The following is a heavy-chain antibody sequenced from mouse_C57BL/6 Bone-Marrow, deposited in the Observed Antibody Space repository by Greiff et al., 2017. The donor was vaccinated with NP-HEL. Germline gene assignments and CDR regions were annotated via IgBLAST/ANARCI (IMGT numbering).Heavy chain of an antibody. CDR1: GFTFSSYG. J-gene: IGHJ2*01. CDR2: ISSGGSYT. Sequence: EVQVVESGGDLVKPGGSLKLSCAASGFTFSSYGMSWVRQTPDKRLEWVATISSGGSYTYYPDSVKGRFTISRDNAKNTLYLQMSSLKSEDTAMYDCARLGWLLVGYYFDYWGQGTTLTVSS. D-gene: IGHD2-3*01. CDR3: ARLGWLLVGYYFDY. V-gene: IGHV5-6*01.